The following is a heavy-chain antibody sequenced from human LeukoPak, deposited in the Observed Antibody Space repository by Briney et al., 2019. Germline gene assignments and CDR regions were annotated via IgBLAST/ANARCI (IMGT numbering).Heavy chain of an antibody. CDR3: ARGYSSGWYYFDY. V-gene: IGHV3-7*03. J-gene: IGHJ4*02. CDR1: GFTFSSYW. D-gene: IGHD6-19*01. CDR2: IKQDGSEK. Sequence: GGSLRLSCAASGFTFSSYWMSWVRQAPGKGLEWVANIKQDGSEKYYVDSVKGRFTISRDNAKNSLYLQMNSLRAEDTAVYYCARGYSSGWYYFDYWGQGTLVTVSS.